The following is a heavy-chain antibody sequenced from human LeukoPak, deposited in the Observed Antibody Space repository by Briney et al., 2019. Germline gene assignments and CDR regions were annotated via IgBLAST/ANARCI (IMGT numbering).Heavy chain of an antibody. D-gene: IGHD3-3*01. CDR2: IYYSGST. J-gene: IGHJ3*02. CDR3: ARCPYDSWSGSHAFDI. Sequence: PSETLSLTCTVSGGSISSYYWSWIRQPPGKGLEWIGYIYYSGSTNYNPSLKSRVTISVDTSKNQFSLKLSSVTAADTAVYYCARCPYDSWSGSHAFDIWGQGTMVTVSS. V-gene: IGHV4-59*01. CDR1: GGSISSYY.